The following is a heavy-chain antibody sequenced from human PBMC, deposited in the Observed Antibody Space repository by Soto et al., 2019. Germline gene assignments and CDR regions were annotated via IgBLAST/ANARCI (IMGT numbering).Heavy chain of an antibody. CDR1: GFIFSSYS. V-gene: IGHV3-23*01. Sequence: EVKLLESGGRFVQPGGYLRLSCEASGFIFSSYSMSWARQAPGKGLEWVSVISGSGDSSYYATSVKGRFTISRDNSKNTLFLEMGSLRAEDTAVYYCANGIVEGRRHYYAMDVWGQGTSVIVSS. CDR3: ANGIVEGRRHYYAMDV. D-gene: IGHD3-22*01. CDR2: ISGSGDSS. J-gene: IGHJ6*02.